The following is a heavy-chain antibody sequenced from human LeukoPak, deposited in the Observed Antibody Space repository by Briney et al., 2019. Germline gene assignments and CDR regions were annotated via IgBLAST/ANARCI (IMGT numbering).Heavy chain of an antibody. V-gene: IGHV3-53*01. CDR2: IYSGGST. Sequence: PGGSLRLSCAASGFTVSRNHMSWVRRAPGKGLEWVSVIYSGGSTYYADSVKGRFTISRDNSKNTLHLQMNSLRVEDTAVYYCARASSGAATGTPAFDYWGQGTLVTVSS. CDR1: GFTVSRNH. D-gene: IGHD6-13*01. J-gene: IGHJ4*02. CDR3: ARASSGAATGTPAFDY.